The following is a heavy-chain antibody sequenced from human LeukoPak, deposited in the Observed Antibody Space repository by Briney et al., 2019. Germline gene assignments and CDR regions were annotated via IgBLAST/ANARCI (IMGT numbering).Heavy chain of an antibody. V-gene: IGHV3-21*01. J-gene: IGHJ4*02. CDR2: ISSSSSYI. D-gene: IGHD1-26*01. Sequence: GGSLRLSCAASGFTFSSYSMNWVRQAPGKGLEWVSSISSSSSYIYYADPVKGRFTISRDNAKNSLYLQMNSLRAEDTAVYYCAREEGGGRPFDYWGQGTLVTVSS. CDR1: GFTFSSYS. CDR3: AREEGGGRPFDY.